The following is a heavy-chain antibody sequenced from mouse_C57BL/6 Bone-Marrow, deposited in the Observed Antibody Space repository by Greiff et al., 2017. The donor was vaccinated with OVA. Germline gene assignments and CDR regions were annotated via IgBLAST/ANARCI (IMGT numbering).Heavy chain of an antibody. V-gene: IGHV1-64*01. Sequence: QVQLQQPGAELVKPGASVKLSCKASGYTFTSYWMHWVKQRPGQGLEWIGMIHPNSGSTNYNEKFKSKATLTVDKSSSTAYMQLSSLTSEDSAVYYCGDGSSYWYFDVWGTGTTVTVSS. CDR2: IHPNSGST. CDR3: GDGSSYWYFDV. CDR1: GYTFTSYW. J-gene: IGHJ1*03. D-gene: IGHD1-1*01.